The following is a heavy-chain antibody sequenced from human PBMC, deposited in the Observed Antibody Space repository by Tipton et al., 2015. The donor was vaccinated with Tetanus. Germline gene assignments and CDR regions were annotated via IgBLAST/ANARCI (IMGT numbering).Heavy chain of an antibody. D-gene: IGHD3-10*01. J-gene: IGHJ2*01. V-gene: IGHV4-4*07. CDR3: ARAGRPLGETRRVYRVPLWYFDL. CDR2: IYSGGGT. CDR1: DVSISDYY. Sequence: TLSLTCTVSDVSISDYYWTWIRQPAGKGLEWIGHIYSGGGTYYNPSLKSRVTISVDTSKNQFSLRLSSVTAAGTAVYYCARAGRPLGETRRVYRVPLWYFDLWGRGTLVTVSS.